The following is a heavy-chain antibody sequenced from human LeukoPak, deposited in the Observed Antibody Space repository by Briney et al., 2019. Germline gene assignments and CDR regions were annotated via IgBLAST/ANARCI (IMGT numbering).Heavy chain of an antibody. Sequence: SETLSLTCTVSGGSISSSSYYWGWLRQPPGKGLEWIGSISYSGTTYYNPSLKSRVTISVDTSKNQFSLKLSSVTAADTAVYYCARLRYSGSYSTIDYWGQGTLVTVSS. CDR3: ARLRYSGSYSTIDY. D-gene: IGHD1-26*01. V-gene: IGHV4-39*01. CDR2: ISYSGTT. J-gene: IGHJ4*02. CDR1: GGSISSSSYY.